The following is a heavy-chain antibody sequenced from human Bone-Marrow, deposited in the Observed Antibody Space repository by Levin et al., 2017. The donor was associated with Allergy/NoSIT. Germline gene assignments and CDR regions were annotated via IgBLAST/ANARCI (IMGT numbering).Heavy chain of an antibody. CDR2: ISSRRSTI. D-gene: IGHD1-26*01. CDR3: AKSSSGSSIWYFDS. V-gene: IGHV3-11*01. Sequence: GGSLRLSCEASGFTFSDYFMAWIRQAPGKGLEWVSYISSRRSTIYYADSVKGRFTISRDNMKNSLSLLMNSLRADDTAVYYCAKSSSGSSIWYFDSWGQGTLVTVSS. J-gene: IGHJ4*02. CDR1: GFTFSDYF.